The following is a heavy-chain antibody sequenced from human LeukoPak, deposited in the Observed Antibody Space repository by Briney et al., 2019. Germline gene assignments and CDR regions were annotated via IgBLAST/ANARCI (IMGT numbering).Heavy chain of an antibody. V-gene: IGHV4-59*01. CDR2: IYYSGTT. CDR3: ARHSSLAHFDH. CDR1: GDSISRYY. Sequence: SETLSLTRTVSGDSISRYYCSWIRQPPGKGLEWIGYIYYSGTTNYNTSLKSRVTIAVDTSKNQFSLKLSSVTAADTAVYYCARHSSLAHFDHWGQGSLVTVSS. J-gene: IGHJ4*02.